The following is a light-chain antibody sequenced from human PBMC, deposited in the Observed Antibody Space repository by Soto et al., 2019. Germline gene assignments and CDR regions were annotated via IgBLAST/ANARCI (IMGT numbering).Light chain of an antibody. CDR2: DVS. Sequence: QSVLPKPASLSGSPGQSITISCTGTSSDVGGYNYVSWYQQHPGKAPKFMIYDVSNRPSGVSNRFSGSKSGNTASLTISGLQAEDEADYYCSSYTTSNTRQIVFGTGTKVTVL. CDR1: SSDVGGYNY. J-gene: IGLJ1*01. V-gene: IGLV2-14*01. CDR3: SSYTTSNTRQIV.